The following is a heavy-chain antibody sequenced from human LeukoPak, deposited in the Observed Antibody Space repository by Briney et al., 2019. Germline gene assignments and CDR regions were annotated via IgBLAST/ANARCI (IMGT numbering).Heavy chain of an antibody. CDR2: INHSGST. D-gene: IGHD6-6*01. CDR1: GGSISSSSYY. CDR3: ARGIAARVNAFDI. Sequence: SQTLSLTCTVSGGSISSSSYYWSWIRQPPRKGLEWIGEINHSGSTNYNPSLKSRVTISVDTSKNQFSLKLSSVTAADTAVYYCARGIAARVNAFDIWGQGTMVTVSS. J-gene: IGHJ3*02. V-gene: IGHV4-39*07.